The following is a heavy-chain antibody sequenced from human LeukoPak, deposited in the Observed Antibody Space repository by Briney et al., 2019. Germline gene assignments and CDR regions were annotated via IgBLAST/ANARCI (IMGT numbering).Heavy chain of an antibody. V-gene: IGHV3-30*04. J-gene: IGHJ6*04. D-gene: IGHD3-10*01. CDR2: ISYDGSNK. CDR3: ARGGEDSYYYYGMDV. Sequence: PGGSLRLSCAASGFTFSSYAMHWVRQAPGKGLEWVAVISYDGSNKYYADSVKGRFTIFRDNSKNTLYLQMNSLRAEDTAVYYCARGGEDSYYYYGMDVWGKGTTVTVSS. CDR1: GFTFSSYA.